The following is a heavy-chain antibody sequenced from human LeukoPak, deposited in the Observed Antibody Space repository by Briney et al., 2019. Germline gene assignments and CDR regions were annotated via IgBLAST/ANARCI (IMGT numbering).Heavy chain of an antibody. D-gene: IGHD1-26*01. CDR3: ARGSAGETYYGGDWFDP. Sequence: GGSLRLSCAASGFTFSNYWMSWVRQAPGKGLEWVANIKQGGSVEHYMDSVKGRFTVSRDNAKNSLYLQMNSLRAEDTAVYYCARGSAGETYYGGDWFDPWGQGTLVTVSS. J-gene: IGHJ5*02. CDR1: GFTFSNYW. CDR2: IKQGGSVE. V-gene: IGHV3-7*03.